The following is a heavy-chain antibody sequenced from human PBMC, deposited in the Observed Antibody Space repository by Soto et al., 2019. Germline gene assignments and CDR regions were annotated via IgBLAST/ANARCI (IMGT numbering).Heavy chain of an antibody. CDR3: ARVWSGAFVSWFDP. CDR2: INAGNGNT. CDR1: GYTFTSYA. D-gene: IGHD3-10*01. V-gene: IGHV1-3*01. J-gene: IGHJ5*02. Sequence: ASVKVSCKASGYTFTSYAMHWVRQAPGQRLEWMGWINAGNGNTKYSQKFQGRVTITRDTSASTAYMELSSLRSEDTAVYYCARVWSGAFVSWFDPWGQGTLVTVSS.